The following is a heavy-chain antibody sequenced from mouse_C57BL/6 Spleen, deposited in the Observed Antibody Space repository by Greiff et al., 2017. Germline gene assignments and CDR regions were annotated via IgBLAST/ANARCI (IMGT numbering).Heavy chain of an antibody. V-gene: IGHV5-17*01. J-gene: IGHJ3*01. D-gene: IGHD2-4*01. CDR1: GFTFSDYG. Sequence: EVQLVESGGGLVKPGGSLKLSCAASGFTFSDYGMHWFRRAPEKGRGGVAYISSGSSTIYYEDTVKGRFTISRDNAKNTLFLQMTSLRSEDTAMYYCARDDYGRFAYWGQGTLVTVSA. CDR2: ISSGSSTI. CDR3: ARDDYGRFAY.